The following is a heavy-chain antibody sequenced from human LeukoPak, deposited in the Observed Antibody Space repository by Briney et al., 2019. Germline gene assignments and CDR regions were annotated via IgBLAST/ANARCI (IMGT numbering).Heavy chain of an antibody. V-gene: IGHV1-2*02. Sequence: ASVTLSCTSAGYASTGYYMHWVRNPQGQGLEWMGRMNINSGGTNYGQKFQCSVTMTRHTSISTAYMELSRLRSDDTAVYDGARDHFSLWFGELLISYWGKGTLVTVSS. CDR2: MNINSGGT. CDR3: ARDHFSLWFGELLISY. D-gene: IGHD3-10*01. CDR1: GYASTGYY. J-gene: IGHJ4*02.